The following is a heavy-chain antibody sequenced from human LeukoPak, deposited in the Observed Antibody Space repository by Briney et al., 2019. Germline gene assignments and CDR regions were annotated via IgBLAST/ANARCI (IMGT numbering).Heavy chain of an antibody. J-gene: IGHJ3*02. CDR2: IYYSGGT. CDR1: GGSIGRSSYY. V-gene: IGHV4-39*01. Sequence: SETLSLTCSVSGGSIGRSSYYWGWTRQPPGKGLEWIGSIYYSGGTYYNPSLKSRVTISVDTSNNKFSLKLTSLTAADTAVYYCVRHLSAGRPAFDIWGQGTMVTVSS. CDR3: VRHLSAGRPAFDI. D-gene: IGHD2-15*01.